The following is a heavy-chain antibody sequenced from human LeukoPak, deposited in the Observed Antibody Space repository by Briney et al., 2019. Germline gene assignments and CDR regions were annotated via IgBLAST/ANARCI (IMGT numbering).Heavy chain of an antibody. J-gene: IGHJ5*02. CDR1: GYTFTGYY. CDR2: IIPILGIA. V-gene: IGHV1-69*04. Sequence: ASVKVSCKASGYTFTGYYMHWVRQAPGQGPEWMGRIIPILGIANYAQKFQGRVTITADKSTSTAYMELSSLRSEDTAVYYCAREGWILTGYSLGFDPWGQGTLVTVSS. CDR3: AREGWILTGYSLGFDP. D-gene: IGHD3-9*01.